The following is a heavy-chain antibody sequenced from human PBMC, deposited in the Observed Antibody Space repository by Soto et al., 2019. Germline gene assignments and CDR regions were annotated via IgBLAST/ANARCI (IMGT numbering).Heavy chain of an antibody. J-gene: IGHJ6*02. Sequence: SETLSLTCTVSGRSMSSGGYHWSWIRQHPVKGLECIGYIYYGWSTNYNPSLKSLVTISVDTSKNQFSLKLSSVTAADTAVYYCARGGSGSYYYYYDMDVWGQGSTDSVSS. CDR2: IYYGWST. CDR1: GRSMSSGGYH. D-gene: IGHD1-26*01. V-gene: IGHV4-61*08. CDR3: ARGGSGSYYYYYDMDV.